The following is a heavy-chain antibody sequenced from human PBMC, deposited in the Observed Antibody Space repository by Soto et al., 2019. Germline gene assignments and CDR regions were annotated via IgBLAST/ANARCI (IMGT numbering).Heavy chain of an antibody. Sequence: QVQLVQSGAEVKEPGASVKVSCKASGYTITSYDINWVRQATGQGLEWMGWMNPDSGDTGYVQKFQGRVSMTRDTSISTANMELGSLRFEDRAVYYGARSRGGTGVDFAYWGQGPLVTVSS. CDR1: GYTITSYD. J-gene: IGHJ4*02. CDR3: ARSRGGTGVDFAY. D-gene: IGHD7-27*01. CDR2: MNPDSGDT. V-gene: IGHV1-8*01.